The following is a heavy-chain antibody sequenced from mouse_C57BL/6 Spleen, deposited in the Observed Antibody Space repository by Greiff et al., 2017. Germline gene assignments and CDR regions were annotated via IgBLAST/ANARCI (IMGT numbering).Heavy chain of an antibody. J-gene: IGHJ1*03. CDR2: ISSGSSTI. CDR3: ARELLRRGYFDV. V-gene: IGHV5-17*01. CDR1: GFTFSDYG. D-gene: IGHD1-1*01. Sequence: EVKLVESGGGLVKPGGSLKLSCAASGFTFSDYGMHWVRQAPEKGLEWVAYISSGSSTIYYADTVKGRFTISRDNAKNTLFLQMTSLRSEDTAMYYCARELLRRGYFDVWGTGTTVTVSS.